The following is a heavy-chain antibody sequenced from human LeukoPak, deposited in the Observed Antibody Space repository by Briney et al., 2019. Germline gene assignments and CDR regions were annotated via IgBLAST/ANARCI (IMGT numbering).Heavy chain of an antibody. CDR1: GFTFSGSA. Sequence: PGGSLRLSCAASGFTFSGSAMHWVRQASGQGLEWVGRIRSKANSYATAYAASVKGRFTISRDDSKNTAYLQMNSLKTEDTAVYYCTIRITIFGVFVDYWGQGTLVTVSS. V-gene: IGHV3-73*01. D-gene: IGHD3-3*01. J-gene: IGHJ4*02. CDR3: TIRITIFGVFVDY. CDR2: IRSKANSYAT.